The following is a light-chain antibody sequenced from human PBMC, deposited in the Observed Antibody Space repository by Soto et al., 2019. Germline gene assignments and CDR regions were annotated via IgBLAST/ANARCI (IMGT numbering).Light chain of an antibody. Sequence: DIQVTQSTATLSAFVGDRVTISCRARQSIGTWLAWYQQKPGKAPKLLIYDASTLESGVPSRFSGSGSGTEFTLTISSLQPEDVATYYCQEYNSYPVSFGQGTRLDI. J-gene: IGKJ5*01. V-gene: IGKV1-5*01. CDR1: QSIGTW. CDR3: QEYNSYPVS. CDR2: DAS.